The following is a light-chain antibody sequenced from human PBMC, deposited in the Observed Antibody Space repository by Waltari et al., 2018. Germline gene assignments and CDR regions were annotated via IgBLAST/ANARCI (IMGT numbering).Light chain of an antibody. CDR1: SSDIGSTY. V-gene: IGLV1-47*01. CDR2: RSN. CDR3: AAWDDSLSGPV. Sequence: QSVLTQPPSASGTPGQRVTISCSGSSSDIGSTYVYWYQQLPGTAPKLLIYRSNEGRSGVPDRCSGSRSGTSGSLAISGLRSEDEADYHCAAWDDSLSGPVFGGGTKLTVL. J-gene: IGLJ3*02.